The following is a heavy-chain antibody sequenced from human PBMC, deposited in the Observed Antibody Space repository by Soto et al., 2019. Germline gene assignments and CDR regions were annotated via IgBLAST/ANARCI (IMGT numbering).Heavy chain of an antibody. V-gene: IGHV4-4*08. CDR2: VYSTGST. CDR3: ARDAIRGSAAMKTY. J-gene: IGHJ4*02. CDR1: GGSFSGYC. Sequence: SETLSLTCAVYGGSFSGYCWSWIRQPPGEGLEWLGYVYSTGSTYYNPSLKSRISMSVDTSKNQFSLILSSVSAADTAVYYCARDAIRGSAAMKTYWGLGTLVTVSS.